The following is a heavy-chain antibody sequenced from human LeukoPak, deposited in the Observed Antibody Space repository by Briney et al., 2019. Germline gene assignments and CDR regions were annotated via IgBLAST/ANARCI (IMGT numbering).Heavy chain of an antibody. CDR2: ISGSGDGT. D-gene: IGHD5-18*01. CDR3: AKAGEQQWLRMHFDD. CDR1: AFTFSNYA. J-gene: IGHJ4*02. Sequence: GGSLRLSCAASAFTFSNYAMNWVRQAPGKGLEWVSVISGSGDGTYYTDSVKGRFTISRDNSKNTLYLQMKSLRAEDTAVYYCAKAGEQQWLRMHFDDWGQGTLVTVSS. V-gene: IGHV3-23*01.